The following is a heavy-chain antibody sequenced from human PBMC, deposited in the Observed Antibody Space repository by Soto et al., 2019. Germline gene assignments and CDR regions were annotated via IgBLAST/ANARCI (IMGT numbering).Heavy chain of an antibody. V-gene: IGHV1-69*06. J-gene: IGHJ4*02. CDR3: AREGFGGSYYGS. CDR2: IIPILATT. CDR1: GGTLSNYA. D-gene: IGHD1-26*01. Sequence: QVQLVQSGAEVKKPGSSVKVSCKASGGTLSNYAISWVRQAPGQGHEWMGGIIPILATTKYAQKFQGRVTITADTSTSTAYMELSGLRSEDTAAYFCAREGFGGSYYGSWGQGTLVTVSS.